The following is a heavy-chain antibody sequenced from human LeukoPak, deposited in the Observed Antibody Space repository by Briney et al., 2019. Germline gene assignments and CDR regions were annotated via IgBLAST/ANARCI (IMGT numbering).Heavy chain of an antibody. J-gene: IGHJ4*02. CDR3: ARDGTSTDDY. D-gene: IGHD2-2*01. CDR2: ISGNNDNP. Sequence: ASVKVSCKASGYTFISYGISWVRQAPGQGLEWMGWISGNNDNPNYGQKFQGRFTVTTDSSTNTAYMELRNLRFDDTAVYYCARDGTSTDDYWGQGTLVTVSS. CDR1: GYTFISYG. V-gene: IGHV1-18*01.